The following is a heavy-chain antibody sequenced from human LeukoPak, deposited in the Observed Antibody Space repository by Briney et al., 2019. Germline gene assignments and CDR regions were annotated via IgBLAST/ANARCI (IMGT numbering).Heavy chain of an antibody. V-gene: IGHV1-2*06. D-gene: IGHD2-2*01. Sequence: ASVKVSCKXSGYTFTGYYMHWVRQSPGQGLEWMGRINPNSGGTNYAQKFQGRVTMTRDTSISTAYMELSRLRSDDTAVYYCARATEYQLHYYYYYMDVRGKGTTVTVSS. CDR2: INPNSGGT. J-gene: IGHJ6*03. CDR3: ARATEYQLHYYYYYMDV. CDR1: GYTFTGYY.